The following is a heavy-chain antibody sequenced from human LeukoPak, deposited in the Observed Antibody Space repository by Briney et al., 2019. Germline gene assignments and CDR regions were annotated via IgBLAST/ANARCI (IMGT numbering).Heavy chain of an antibody. Sequence: GESLRLSCAASGFTFSSYAMHWVRQAPGKGLEYVSAISSNGGSTYYANSVKGRFTISRDNSKNTLYLQMGSLRAEDMAVYYCARGRIAVAVGGFDPWGQGTLVTVSS. V-gene: IGHV3-64*01. D-gene: IGHD6-19*01. CDR3: ARGRIAVAVGGFDP. CDR1: GFTFSSYA. CDR2: ISSNGGST. J-gene: IGHJ5*02.